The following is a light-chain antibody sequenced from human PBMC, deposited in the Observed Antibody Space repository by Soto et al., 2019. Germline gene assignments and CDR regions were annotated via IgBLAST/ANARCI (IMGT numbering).Light chain of an antibody. CDR1: QSVSSY. V-gene: IGKV3-11*01. CDR2: DAS. J-gene: IGKJ2*01. Sequence: EIVLTQSPATLSLSPGERATLSCRASQSVSSYLAWYQQKLGQAPRLLIYDASNRATGIPARFSGSGSGTDFTLTISSLEPEDFAVYYCQHRSNWPLYTFGQGTKLEIK. CDR3: QHRSNWPLYT.